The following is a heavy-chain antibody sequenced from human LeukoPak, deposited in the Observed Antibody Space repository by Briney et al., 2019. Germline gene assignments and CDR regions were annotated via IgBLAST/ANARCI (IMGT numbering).Heavy chain of an antibody. CDR3: ARDYYGESK. V-gene: IGHV4-38-2*02. CDR2: IYHSGNT. J-gene: IGHJ4*02. CDR1: GYSINSGFY. D-gene: IGHD3-10*01. Sequence: SETLSLTCTVSGYSINSGFYWGWIRPPPGKGLEWIGSIYHSGNTYYNPSLKSRVIISVDTSKNQFSLKLSSVTAADTAVYYCARDYYGESKWGQGTLVTVSS.